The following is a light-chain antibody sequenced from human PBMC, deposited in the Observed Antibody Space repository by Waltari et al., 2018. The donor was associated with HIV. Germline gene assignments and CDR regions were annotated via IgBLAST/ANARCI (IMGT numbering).Light chain of an antibody. CDR2: GAS. V-gene: IGKV3-20*01. J-gene: IGKJ3*01. CDR1: QSVSSNY. Sequence: EIVLTQSPGTLSLSPGERAILSCRASQSVSSNYLAWYQQKPGQAPRLLIFGASTRATDIPDRFSGSGSGTDFSLTISRLEPEDFVVYYCQQYGTSPVTFGPGTKVEIK. CDR3: QQYGTSPVT.